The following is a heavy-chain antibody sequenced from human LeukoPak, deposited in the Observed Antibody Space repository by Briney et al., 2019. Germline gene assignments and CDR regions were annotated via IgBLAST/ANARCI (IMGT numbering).Heavy chain of an antibody. Sequence: PSQTLSLTCTVSGGSISSGSYYWSWIRQPPGKGLEWIGYIYYSGSTNYNPSLKSRVTISVDTSKNQFSLKLSSVTAADTAVYYCAREWYTSPGSYYLVLDYWGQGTLVTVSS. V-gene: IGHV4-61*01. D-gene: IGHD1-26*01. CDR1: GGSISSGSYY. CDR2: IYYSGST. CDR3: AREWYTSPGSYYLVLDY. J-gene: IGHJ4*02.